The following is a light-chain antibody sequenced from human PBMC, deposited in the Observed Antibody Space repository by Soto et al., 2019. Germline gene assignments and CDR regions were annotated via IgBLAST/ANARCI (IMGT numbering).Light chain of an antibody. CDR1: SSDVGGYNY. CDR2: EVS. J-gene: IGLJ1*01. CDR3: SSYTSSTTLDV. V-gene: IGLV2-14*01. Sequence: QSALTQPASVSGSPGQSITISCTGTSSDVGGYNYVSWYQQHPGKGPKLMIYEVSNRPSGVSNRFSGSKSGNTASLTISGLQAEDEADYYCSSYTSSTTLDVFGTGTKLTVL.